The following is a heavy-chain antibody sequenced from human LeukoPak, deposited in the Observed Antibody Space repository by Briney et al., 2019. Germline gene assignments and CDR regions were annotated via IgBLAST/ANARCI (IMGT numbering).Heavy chain of an antibody. D-gene: IGHD3-3*01. V-gene: IGHV4-30-2*01. Sequence: PSETLSLTCAVSGGSISSGGYSWSWIRQPPGKGLEWIGYIYHSGSTYYNPSLKSRVTISVDRSKNQFSLKLSSVTAADTAVYYCARTPLGYYDFWSGYSDWGQGTLVTVSS. CDR1: GGSISSGGYS. CDR2: IYHSGST. J-gene: IGHJ4*02. CDR3: ARTPLGYYDFWSGYSD.